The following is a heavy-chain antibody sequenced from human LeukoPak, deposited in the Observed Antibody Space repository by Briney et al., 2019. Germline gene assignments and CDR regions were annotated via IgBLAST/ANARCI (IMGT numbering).Heavy chain of an antibody. CDR3: AKELYFGSGSYPDY. CDR2: ISHDGSDN. CDR1: GFTFSSYG. Sequence: GRSLRLSCAASGFTFSSYGMHWVRQAPGKRLEWVAVISHDGSDNHYADSVKGRFTISRDNSKNTVYLQMSSLRPEDTAVYFCAKELYFGSGSYPDYWGQGTLVRVSS. J-gene: IGHJ4*02. D-gene: IGHD3-10*01. V-gene: IGHV3-30*18.